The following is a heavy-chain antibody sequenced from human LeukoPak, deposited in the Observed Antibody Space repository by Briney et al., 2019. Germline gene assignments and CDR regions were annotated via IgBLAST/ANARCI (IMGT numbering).Heavy chain of an antibody. CDR2: INSDGRSA. V-gene: IGHV3-74*03. D-gene: IGHD3-3*01. CDR1: GFTFSSYA. J-gene: IGHJ4*02. Sequence: PGGSLSLSCAASGFTFSSYAMSWVRQVPGKGLLWFSRINSDGRSATYADSVEGRFTISRDNAKNTLYVQMNSLRAEDTGIYYCARGGEPKFPHYDFWSGHYTHLDSWGQGALVTVSS. CDR3: ARGGEPKFPHYDFWSGHYTHLDS.